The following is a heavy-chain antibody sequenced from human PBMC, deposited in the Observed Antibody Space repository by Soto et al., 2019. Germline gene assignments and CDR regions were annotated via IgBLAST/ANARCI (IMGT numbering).Heavy chain of an antibody. V-gene: IGHV3-74*01. CDR3: GTVFEH. Sequence: EVQLVESGGGSVQPGGSLRLSCVASGITFTNYWMHWVRQVPGKGLVWVARVDSDGRGTSYADFVKGRFTISRDNAQNTLHLQMNSLRVEDTAMYYCGTVFEHWGQGIPVTVSS. CDR1: GITFTNYW. CDR2: VDSDGRGT. J-gene: IGHJ4*02.